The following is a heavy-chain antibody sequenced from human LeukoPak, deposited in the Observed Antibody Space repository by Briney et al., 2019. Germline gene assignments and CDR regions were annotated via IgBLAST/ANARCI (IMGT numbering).Heavy chain of an antibody. Sequence: SGTLSLTCTVSGGSISSSSYYWGWIRQPPGKGLEWIGSIYYSGSTYYNPSLKSRVTISVDTSKNQFSLKLSSVTAADTAVYYCARAPPVYSGSYYFDYWGQGTLVTVSS. CDR2: IYYSGST. CDR3: ARAPPVYSGSYYFDY. V-gene: IGHV4-39*01. J-gene: IGHJ4*02. D-gene: IGHD1-26*01. CDR1: GGSISSSSYY.